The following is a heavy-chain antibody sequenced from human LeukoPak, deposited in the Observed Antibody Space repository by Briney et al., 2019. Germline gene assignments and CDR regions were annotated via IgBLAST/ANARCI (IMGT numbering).Heavy chain of an antibody. CDR3: AKDLVVGALDY. CDR2: ISGSGGST. Sequence: PWGSLRLSCAASGFTFSSYAMSWVRQAPGKGLEWVSSISGSGGSTYYADSVKGRFTISRDNSRNMLFLQMNSLRADDTAVYYCAKDLVVGALDYWGQGTLVTVSS. D-gene: IGHD1-26*01. CDR1: GFTFSSYA. J-gene: IGHJ4*02. V-gene: IGHV3-23*01.